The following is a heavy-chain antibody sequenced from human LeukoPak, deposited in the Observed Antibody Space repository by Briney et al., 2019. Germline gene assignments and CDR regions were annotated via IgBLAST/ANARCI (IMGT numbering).Heavy chain of an antibody. CDR1: GGSISSGSYY. V-gene: IGHV4-61*02. D-gene: IGHD3-22*01. CDR2: IYTSGST. Sequence: SETLSITCTVSGGSISSGSYYWSWIRQPAGKGLEWIGCIYTSGSTNYNPSLKSRVTISVDTSKNQFSLKLSSVTAADTAVYYCARGRGYYDSSGSSDAFDIWGQGTMVTVSS. J-gene: IGHJ3*02. CDR3: ARGRGYYDSSGSSDAFDI.